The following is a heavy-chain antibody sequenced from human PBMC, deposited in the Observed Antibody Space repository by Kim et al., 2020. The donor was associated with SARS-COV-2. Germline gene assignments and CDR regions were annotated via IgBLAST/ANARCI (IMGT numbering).Heavy chain of an antibody. Sequence: RKYAQKFQGRVSMTRDTSTSTGFMELSSLRSEDTAVYFCARELYGSAPDYWGQGTLVTVSS. CDR3: ARELYGSAPDY. J-gene: IGHJ4*02. CDR2: R. D-gene: IGHD3-10*01. V-gene: IGHV1-46*01.